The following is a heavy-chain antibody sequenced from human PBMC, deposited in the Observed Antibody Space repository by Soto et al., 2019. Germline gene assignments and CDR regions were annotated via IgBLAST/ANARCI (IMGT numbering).Heavy chain of an antibody. CDR2: SIPIFGPA. V-gene: IGHV1-69*06. J-gene: IGHJ4*02. Sequence: QVQLVQSGAEVKKPGSSVKVSCKASGGTLSSYAISWVRQAPGQGLEWMGGSIPIFGPANYAQKFQARVTITADKSASTAYMELSSLRSEDTAVYYCARGGDGYNLPLDYWGQRTL. CDR3: ARGGDGYNLPLDY. CDR1: GGTLSSYA. D-gene: IGHD5-12*01.